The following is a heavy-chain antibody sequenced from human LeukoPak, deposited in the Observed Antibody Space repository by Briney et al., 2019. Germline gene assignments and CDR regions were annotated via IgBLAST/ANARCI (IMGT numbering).Heavy chain of an antibody. J-gene: IGHJ4*02. Sequence: GGSLRLSCTASGFTFGDYAMSWVRQATGKGLEWVGFIRSKAYGGTTEYAASVKGRFTISRDDSKSIAYLQMNSLKTEDTAVYYCTRSSAYCSSTSCYVLDYWGQGTLVTVSS. D-gene: IGHD2-2*01. V-gene: IGHV3-49*04. CDR2: IRSKAYGGTT. CDR1: GFTFGDYA. CDR3: TRSSAYCSSTSCYVLDY.